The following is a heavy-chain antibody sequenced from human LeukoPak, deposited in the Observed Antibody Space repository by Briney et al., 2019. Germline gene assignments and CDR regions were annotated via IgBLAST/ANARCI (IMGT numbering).Heavy chain of an antibody. CDR3: ARVSTTGRYFDY. J-gene: IGHJ4*02. CDR1: GFTVSSNY. V-gene: IGHV3-53*05. CDR2: LYSGGNT. Sequence: GGSLRLSCAVSGFTVSSNYMSWVRQAPGKGLEWVSVLYSGGNTYYADSVKGRFTISRDNSKNTLYLQMNSLRAEDTAVYYCARVSTTGRYFDYWGQGTLVTVSS. D-gene: IGHD1-1*01.